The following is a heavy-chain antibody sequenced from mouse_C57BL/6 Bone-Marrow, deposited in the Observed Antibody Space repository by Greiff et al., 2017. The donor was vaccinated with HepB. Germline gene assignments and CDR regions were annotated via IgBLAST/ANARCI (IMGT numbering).Heavy chain of an antibody. CDR2: ISDGGSYT. J-gene: IGHJ2*01. Sequence: DVQLVESGGGLVKPGGSVKLSCAASGFTFSSYAMSWVRQTPEKRLEWVATISDGGSYTYYPDNVKGRFTISRDNAKNNLYLQMSHLKSEDTAMYYCARDGEVVGGDWGQGTTLTVSS. V-gene: IGHV5-4*01. CDR1: GFTFSSYA. D-gene: IGHD1-1*01. CDR3: ARDGEVVGGD.